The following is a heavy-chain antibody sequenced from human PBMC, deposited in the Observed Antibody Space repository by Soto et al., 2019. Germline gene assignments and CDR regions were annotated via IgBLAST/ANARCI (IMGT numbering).Heavy chain of an antibody. CDR3: ARGLRYFDWLSPEY. J-gene: IGHJ4*02. D-gene: IGHD3-9*01. CDR1: GGSINSYY. CDR2: IYYSGST. V-gene: IGHV4-59*01. Sequence: LETLSLTCTVSGGSINSYYWIWIRQPPGKGLEWIGYIYYSGSTNYNPSLKSRVTISVDTSKNQFSLKLSSVTAADTAVYYCARGLRYFDWLSPEYWGQGTLVTVSS.